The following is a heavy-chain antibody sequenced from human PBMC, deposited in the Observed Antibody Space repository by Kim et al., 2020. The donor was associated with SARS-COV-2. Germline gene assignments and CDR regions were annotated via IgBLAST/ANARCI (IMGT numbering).Heavy chain of an antibody. CDR3: ARHSGGV. Sequence: YNKSNNYNPSLKSRVPISIDTSKNQLSLKLSSVTAADTAVYYWARHSGGVWGQGTTVTVSS. CDR2: YNKSN. V-gene: IGHV4-61*07. J-gene: IGHJ6*02. D-gene: IGHD3-10*01.